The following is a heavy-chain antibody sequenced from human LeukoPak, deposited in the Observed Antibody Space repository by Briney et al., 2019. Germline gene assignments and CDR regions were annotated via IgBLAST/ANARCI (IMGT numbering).Heavy chain of an antibody. CDR3: ARVSGLNNFDF. D-gene: IGHD1/OR15-1a*01. CDR1: GGSFTDHY. V-gene: IGHV4-34*12. CDR2: IIHNGVT. J-gene: IGHJ4*02. Sequence: SETLSLTCAVYGGSFTDHYWTWIRQSPRKGLEWIGEIIHNGVTKYNPSLKSRVTLSVDTSKNQFSLKVTSVTPADTAVYYCARVSGLNNFDFWGQGTLVTVSS.